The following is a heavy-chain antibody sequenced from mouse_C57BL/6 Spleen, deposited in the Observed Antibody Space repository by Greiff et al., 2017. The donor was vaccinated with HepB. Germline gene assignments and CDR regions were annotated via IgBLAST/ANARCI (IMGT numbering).Heavy chain of an antibody. CDR2: IRSKSSNYAT. J-gene: IGHJ4*01. Sequence: EVMLVESGGGLVQPKGSLKLSCAASGFTFNTYAMHWVRQAPGKGLEWVARIRSKSSNYATYYADSVKDRFTIYRDDLQSMLYLQMNNQKTEDTAMYYCVAYYSNYYSMDYWGQGTSVTVSS. CDR3: VAYYSNYYSMDY. V-gene: IGHV10-3*01. D-gene: IGHD2-5*01. CDR1: GFTFNTYA.